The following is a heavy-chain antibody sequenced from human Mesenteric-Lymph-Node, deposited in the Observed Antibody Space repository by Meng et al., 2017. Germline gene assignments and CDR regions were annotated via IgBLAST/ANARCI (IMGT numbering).Heavy chain of an antibody. J-gene: IGHJ4*02. CDR1: GYTFTGYY. Sequence: QVQLGQSGAEVKKPGASEKDSCKAAGYTFTGYYMHWVRQAPGQGLEWMGWMNPNSGNTGYAQKFQGRVTMTRNTSISTAYMELSSLRSEDTAIYYCARARGMTPLTPWGQGTLVTVSS. CDR3: ARARGMTPLTP. D-gene: IGHD4-17*01. CDR2: MNPNSGNT. V-gene: IGHV1-8*02.